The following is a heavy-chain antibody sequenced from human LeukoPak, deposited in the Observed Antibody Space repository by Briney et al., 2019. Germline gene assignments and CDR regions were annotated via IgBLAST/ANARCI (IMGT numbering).Heavy chain of an antibody. CDR3: ARDSRSSPSLLHYYYMDV. Sequence: ASVKVSCKASGGTFSSYAISWVRQAPGQGLEWMGGIIPIFGTANYAQKFQGRVTITADKSTSTAYMELSSLRSEDTAVYYCARDSRSSPSLLHYYYMDVWGKGTTVTISS. D-gene: IGHD6-13*01. J-gene: IGHJ6*03. V-gene: IGHV1-69*06. CDR1: GGTFSSYA. CDR2: IIPIFGTA.